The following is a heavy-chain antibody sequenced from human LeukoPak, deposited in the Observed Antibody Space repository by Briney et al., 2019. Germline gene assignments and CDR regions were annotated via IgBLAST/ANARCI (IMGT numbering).Heavy chain of an antibody. D-gene: IGHD6-19*01. CDR1: GYRFTTYW. J-gene: IGHJ4*02. CDR2: IDPSDSYT. CDR3: TRQGSGWPLDF. V-gene: IGHV5-10-1*01. Sequence: GESLQISCKGSGYRFTTYWITWVRQMPGKGLEWMGRIDPSDSYTNYSPSFQGHFTISADKSISTAYLQWSSLKAPDTAMYYCTRQGSGWPLDFWGQGTLVTVSS.